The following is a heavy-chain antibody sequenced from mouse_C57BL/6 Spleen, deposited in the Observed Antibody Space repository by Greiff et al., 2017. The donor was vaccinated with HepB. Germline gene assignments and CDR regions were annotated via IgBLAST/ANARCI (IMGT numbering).Heavy chain of an antibody. V-gene: IGHV1-55*01. CDR1: GYTFTSYW. CDR3: ARISVYDGYFDV. J-gene: IGHJ1*03. CDR2: IYPGSGST. Sequence: QVQLQQPGAELVKPGASVKMSCKASGYTFTSYWITWVKQRPGQGLEWIGDIYPGSGSTNYNEKFKSKATLTVDTSSSTAYMQLSSLTSEDSAVYYCARISVYDGYFDVWGTGTTVTVSS. D-gene: IGHD2-12*01.